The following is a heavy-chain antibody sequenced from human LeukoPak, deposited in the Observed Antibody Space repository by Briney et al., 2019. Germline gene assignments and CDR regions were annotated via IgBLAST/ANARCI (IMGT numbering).Heavy chain of an antibody. CDR1: GFTFSSYW. V-gene: IGHV3-74*01. J-gene: IGHJ4*02. CDR2: INSDGSST. Sequence: GGSLRLXCAASGFTFSSYWMHWVRQAPGKGLVWVSRINSDGSSTSYADSVKGRFTISRDNAKNTLYLQMNSLRAEDTAVYYCTSDYFDSSGYRYYFNYWGQGTLVTVSS. D-gene: IGHD3-22*01. CDR3: TSDYFDSSGYRYYFNY.